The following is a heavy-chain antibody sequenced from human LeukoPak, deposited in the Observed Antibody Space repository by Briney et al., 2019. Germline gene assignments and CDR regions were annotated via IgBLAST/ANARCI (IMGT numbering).Heavy chain of an antibody. D-gene: IGHD3-10*01. V-gene: IGHV3-23*01. CDR1: GFTFSSYA. Sequence: GGSLRLSCAASGFTFSSYAMSWVRQAPGKGLEWVSAISGSGGSTYYADSVKGRFTISRDNSKNTLYLQMNSLRAEGTAVYYCATRPPSYGSGSSRYFDYWGQGTLVTVSS. CDR3: ATRPPSYGSGSSRYFDY. CDR2: ISGSGGST. J-gene: IGHJ4*02.